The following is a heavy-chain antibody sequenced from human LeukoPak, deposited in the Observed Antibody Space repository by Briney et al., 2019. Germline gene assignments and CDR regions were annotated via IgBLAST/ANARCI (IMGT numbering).Heavy chain of an antibody. D-gene: IGHD4-17*01. CDR3: ARAVAVRDYGDYPWFDP. Sequence: SETLSLTCTVSGGSISIYYWSWIRQPPGKGLEWIGYIYYSGSTNYNPSLKSRVTISVDTSKNQFSLKLSSVTAADTAVYYCARAVAVRDYGDYPWFDPWGQGTLVTVSS. CDR2: IYYSGST. CDR1: GGSISIYY. J-gene: IGHJ5*02. V-gene: IGHV4-59*01.